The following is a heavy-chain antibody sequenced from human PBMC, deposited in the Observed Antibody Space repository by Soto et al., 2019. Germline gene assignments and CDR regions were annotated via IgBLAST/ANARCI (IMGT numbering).Heavy chain of an antibody. V-gene: IGHV4-61*01. CDR3: ARDNQYGGYDFVSRFDS. J-gene: IGHJ4*02. D-gene: IGHD5-12*01. CDR1: GGSVSSGNSY. Sequence: QVQLRESGPGLVKPSQTLSLTCTVSGGSVSSGNSYWTWIRQPPGKGLEWIGYIFHSGNTNYNPSLKSRVTMSVDTSKNQFSLKLNSVTAADTAVYYCARDNQYGGYDFVSRFDSWGQGTLVTVSS. CDR2: IFHSGNT.